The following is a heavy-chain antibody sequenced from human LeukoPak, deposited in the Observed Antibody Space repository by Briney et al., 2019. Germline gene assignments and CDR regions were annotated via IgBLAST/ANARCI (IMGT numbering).Heavy chain of an antibody. V-gene: IGHV3-23*01. CDR3: AKRRGLELLYYYFMDV. D-gene: IGHD1-7*01. CDR2: ISGSGGST. Sequence: GGSLRLSCAASGFTFSSYAMTWVRQAPGKGLEWVSAISGSGGSTYYADSVKGRFTISRDNSKNTLFLQMNSLRAEDTAVYYCAKRRGLELLYYYFMDVWGKGTTVTISS. J-gene: IGHJ6*03. CDR1: GFTFSSYA.